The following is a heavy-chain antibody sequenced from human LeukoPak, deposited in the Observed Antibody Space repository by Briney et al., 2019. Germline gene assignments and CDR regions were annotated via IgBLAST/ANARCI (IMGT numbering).Heavy chain of an antibody. CDR3: ARSYPGCSSTSCRLSRYYYYYMDV. J-gene: IGHJ6*03. D-gene: IGHD2-2*01. Sequence: PGGSLRLSCAASGFTFSSYWMHWVRQAPGKGLVWVSRINSDGSSTSYADSVKGRFTISRDNAKNTLYLQMNSLRAEDTAVYYCARSYPGCSSTSCRLSRYYYYYMDVWGKGTAVTVSS. CDR1: GFTFSSYW. CDR2: INSDGSST. V-gene: IGHV3-74*01.